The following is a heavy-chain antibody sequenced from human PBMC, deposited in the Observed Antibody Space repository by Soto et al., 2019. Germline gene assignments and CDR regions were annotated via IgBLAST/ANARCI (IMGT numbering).Heavy chain of an antibody. CDR3: ARVGISLGYVSSGPVRYWFDP. Sequence: QVQLVQSGAEVKKPGSSVKVSCKASGGTFSSYAISWVRQAPGQGLEWMGGIIPIFGTANYAQKFQGRVTITADESTSTAYMELSSLRSEDTAVYYCARVGISLGYVSSGPVRYWFDPWGQGTLVTVSS. V-gene: IGHV1-69*01. J-gene: IGHJ5*02. D-gene: IGHD3-22*01. CDR1: GGTFSSYA. CDR2: IIPIFGTA.